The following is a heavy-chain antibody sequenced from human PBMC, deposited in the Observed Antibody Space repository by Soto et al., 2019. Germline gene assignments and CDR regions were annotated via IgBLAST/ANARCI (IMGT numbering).Heavy chain of an antibody. CDR3: ARGQKSYYDSSGYSGFDY. CDR1: GFTFSSYA. Sequence: GSLRLSYAASGFTFSSYAMHWVRQAPGKGLEWVAVISYDGSNKYYADSVKGRFTISRDNSKNTLYLQMNSLRAEDTAVYYCARGQKSYYDSSGYSGFDYWGQGTLVTVSS. CDR2: ISYDGSNK. D-gene: IGHD3-22*01. V-gene: IGHV3-30-3*01. J-gene: IGHJ4*02.